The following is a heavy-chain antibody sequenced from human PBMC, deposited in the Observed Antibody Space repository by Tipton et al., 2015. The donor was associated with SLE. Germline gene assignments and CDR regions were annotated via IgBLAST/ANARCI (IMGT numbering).Heavy chain of an antibody. CDR2: IRTRSEAT. CDR3: ATRQGSGWYQSFDY. Sequence: SLRLSCAASEITFSDYYMTWIRQAPGKGLEWISYIRTRSEATSYADSVKGRFTVSRDNGKNSLYLDMNSLRAEDTAVYYCATRQGSGWYQSFDYWGQGSLVTVSS. V-gene: IGHV3-11*01. CDR1: EITFSDYY. D-gene: IGHD6-19*01. J-gene: IGHJ4*02.